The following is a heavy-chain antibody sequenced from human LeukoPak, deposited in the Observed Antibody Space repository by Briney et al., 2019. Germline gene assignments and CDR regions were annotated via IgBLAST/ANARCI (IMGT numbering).Heavy chain of an antibody. CDR3: ARDQRMVRGVIIDYYGMDV. J-gene: IGHJ6*02. D-gene: IGHD3-10*01. CDR2: IYSGGST. CDR1: GFTVSSNY. Sequence: PGGSLRLSCAASGFTVSSNYMSWVRQAPGKGLEWVSVIYSGGSTYYADSVKGRSTISRDNSKNTLYLQMNSLRAEDTAVYYCARDQRMVRGVIIDYYGMDVWGQGTTVTVSS. V-gene: IGHV3-53*01.